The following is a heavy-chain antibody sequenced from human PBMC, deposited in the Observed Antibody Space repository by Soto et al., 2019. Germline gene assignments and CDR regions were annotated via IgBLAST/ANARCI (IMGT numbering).Heavy chain of an antibody. CDR2: ISSSISYI. J-gene: IGHJ4*02. Sequence: EVQLVESGGGLVKPGGSLRLSCAASGFTFSSYSMNWVRQAPGKGLEWVSSISSSISYIYYADSVKGRFTISRDNAKNSLYLQMNSLRAEDTAVYYCARSVAGLTPLYYFDYWGQGTLVTVSS. CDR3: ARSVAGLTPLYYFDY. V-gene: IGHV3-21*01. D-gene: IGHD6-19*01. CDR1: GFTFSSYS.